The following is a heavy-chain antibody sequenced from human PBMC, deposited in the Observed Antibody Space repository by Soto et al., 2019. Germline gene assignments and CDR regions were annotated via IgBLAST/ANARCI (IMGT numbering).Heavy chain of an antibody. V-gene: IGHV1-2*02. CDR3: ARGRSLKWNWFDR. CDR1: GYVFTGFY. D-gene: IGHD2-15*01. J-gene: IGHJ5*02. Sequence: ASVKVSCKASGYVFTGFYLHWVRQAPGQGLEWMGCIFPNSGATNYAQKFQGRVTLTRDKSLSTGYMDLTRLTSDDTAVYYCARGRSLKWNWFDRWGQGTLVTVSS. CDR2: IFPNSGAT.